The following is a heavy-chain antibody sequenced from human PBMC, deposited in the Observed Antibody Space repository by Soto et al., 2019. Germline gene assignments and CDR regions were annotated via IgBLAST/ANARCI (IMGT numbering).Heavy chain of an antibody. CDR2: INPSGGST. V-gene: IGHV1-46*01. J-gene: IGHJ3*02. CDR1: GYTFTSYY. D-gene: IGHD3-22*01. CDR3: AREPATYYYDSSGPRSDAFDI. Sequence: GASVKVSCKASGYTFTSYYMRWVRQAPGQGLEWMGIINPSGGSTSYAQKFQGRVTMTRDTSTSTVYMELSSLRSEDTAVYYCAREPATYYYDSSGPRSDAFDIWGQGTMVTVSS.